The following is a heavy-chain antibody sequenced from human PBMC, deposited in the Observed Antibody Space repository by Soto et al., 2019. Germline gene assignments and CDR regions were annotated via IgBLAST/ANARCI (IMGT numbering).Heavy chain of an antibody. CDR3: ARQDSRGYDNEVRFAY. D-gene: IGHD6-25*01. CDR1: GGSISSSSYY. J-gene: IGHJ4*02. Sequence: QLQLQESGPGLVKPSETLSLTCTVSGGSISSSSYYWGWIRQPPGKGLEWIGNLYYRGITYHNPSLKSRVTMSVDTSKNQFSLKLSSVTAADTAVYYCARQDSRGYDNEVRFAYWGQGTLVTASS. CDR2: LYYRGIT. V-gene: IGHV4-39*01.